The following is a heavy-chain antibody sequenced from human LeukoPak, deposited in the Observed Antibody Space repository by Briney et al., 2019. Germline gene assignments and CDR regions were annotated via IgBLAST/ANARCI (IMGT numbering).Heavy chain of an antibody. CDR2: VIPIFGMA. J-gene: IGHJ4*02. D-gene: IGHD5-18*01. CDR3: AARGYSYGTAHFDY. V-gene: IGHV1-69*05. CDR1: GGTFSSYA. Sequence: ASVKVSCKASGGTFSSYAISWVRQAPGQGLEWMVRVIPIFGMANYAQKFHARVTITTDESTSTAYIELSSLRSEDTAVYYCAARGYSYGTAHFDYWGQGTLVTVSS.